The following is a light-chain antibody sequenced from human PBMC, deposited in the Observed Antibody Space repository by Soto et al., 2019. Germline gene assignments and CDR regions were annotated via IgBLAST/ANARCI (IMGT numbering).Light chain of an antibody. Sequence: GMTQSQGPLSPSPGERATLSCRASQSISNNYLALSQHKPGQTPRLLIYGASTRATGIPDRFSGSGSGKDFTLTFSRLVPEDSAAYYCQHYGSSGTFGQGTKVDIK. CDR3: QHYGSSGT. CDR2: GAS. V-gene: IGKV3-20*01. J-gene: IGKJ1*01. CDR1: QSISNNY.